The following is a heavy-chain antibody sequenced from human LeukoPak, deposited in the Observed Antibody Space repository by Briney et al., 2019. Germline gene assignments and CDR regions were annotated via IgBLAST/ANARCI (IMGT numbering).Heavy chain of an antibody. J-gene: IGHJ4*02. CDR1: GFTFSSYA. D-gene: IGHD1-26*01. CDR3: AKDQDPYSGSYDYFDS. CDR2: IGSSGGGT. V-gene: IGHV3-23*01. Sequence: GGSLRLSCAASGFTFSSYAMSWVRQAPGKGLEWVSAIGSSGGGTYYADSVKGRFTISRDNSRNTLYLQMNSLRAEDTAVYYCAKDQDPYSGSYDYFDSWSQGTLVTVSS.